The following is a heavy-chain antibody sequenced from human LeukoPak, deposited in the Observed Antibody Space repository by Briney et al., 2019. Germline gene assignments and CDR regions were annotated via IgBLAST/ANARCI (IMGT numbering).Heavy chain of an antibody. Sequence: GGSLRLSCAASGFTFSSYSMNWVRQAPGKGLEWVSYISSSSSTIYYADSVKGRFTISRDNAKNSLYLQMNSPRAEDTAVYYCARDPTSEFWSGYYLHYFDYWGQGTLVTVSS. CDR2: ISSSSSTI. D-gene: IGHD3-3*01. J-gene: IGHJ4*02. V-gene: IGHV3-48*01. CDR3: ARDPTSEFWSGYYLHYFDY. CDR1: GFTFSSYS.